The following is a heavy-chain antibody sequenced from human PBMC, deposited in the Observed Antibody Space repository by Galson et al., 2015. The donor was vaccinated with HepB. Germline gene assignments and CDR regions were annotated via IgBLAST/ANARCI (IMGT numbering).Heavy chain of an antibody. V-gene: IGHV2-5*01. D-gene: IGHD2-15*01. Sequence: PALVQPTQTLTLTCTFSGFSLNTGGVGVGWIRQPPGQALQWLAVIYWNDDTRYRPSPECRLHISKATSKHQVVLTMTIMDPVDTATYYGAHSAATSQNWFASWGQGTLVTVSS. J-gene: IGHJ5*01. CDR3: AHSAATSQNWFAS. CDR2: IYWNDDT. CDR1: GFSLNTGGVG.